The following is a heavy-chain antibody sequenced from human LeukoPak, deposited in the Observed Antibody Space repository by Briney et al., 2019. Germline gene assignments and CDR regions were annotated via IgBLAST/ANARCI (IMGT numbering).Heavy chain of an antibody. CDR1: GFTFSNYA. CDR3: TKGTIWLPFDY. V-gene: IGHV3-23*01. CDR2: ISGSGGST. Sequence: PGGSLRLSCAASGFTFSNYAMSWARQAAGKGLEWVSAISGSGGSTYYADSVEGRFTISRDNSKNTLCLQMNSLRAEDTAVYYCTKGTIWLPFDYWGQGTLVTVSS. J-gene: IGHJ4*02. D-gene: IGHD5-18*01.